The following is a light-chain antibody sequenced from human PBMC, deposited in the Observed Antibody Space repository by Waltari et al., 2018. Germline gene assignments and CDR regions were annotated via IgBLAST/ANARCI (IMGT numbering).Light chain of an antibody. V-gene: IGKV2-30*01. J-gene: IGKJ5*01. Sequence: QSRLYRYGVSLLKWFHERPGQAPRRLFYKVSIRDSGASDRFSGSGSGTDFTRMISSVEADVVGVYFCMQATHWPVRFGQGTRLE. CDR1: QSRLYRYGVSL. CDR3: MQATHWPVR. CDR2: KVS.